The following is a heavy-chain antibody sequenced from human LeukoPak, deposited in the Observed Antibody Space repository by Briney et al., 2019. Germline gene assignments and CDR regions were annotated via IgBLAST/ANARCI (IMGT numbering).Heavy chain of an antibody. V-gene: IGHV4-61*02. CDR1: GGSISSGSYY. CDR2: IYTSGST. D-gene: IGHD3-10*01. J-gene: IGHJ4*02. CDR3: AREVYGSGSFGGY. Sequence: PSQTLSLTCTVSGGSISSGSYYWSWIRQPAGKGLEWIGRIYTSGSTNYNPSLKSRVTISVDTSKNQFSLKLSSVTAADTAVYYCAREVYGSGSFGGYWGQGTLVTVSS.